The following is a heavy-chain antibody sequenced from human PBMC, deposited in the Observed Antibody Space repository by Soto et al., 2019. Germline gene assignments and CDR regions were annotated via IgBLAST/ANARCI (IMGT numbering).Heavy chain of an antibody. Sequence: SETLSLTCTVSGGSISGYHWNWIRQPPGKGVEWIGYIHNSGSTTYNSSLKSRVTISVDTSKKQSSLKLTSVTAADTAVYYCATDPVDGYAFFDCWGQGILVTVPS. D-gene: IGHD5-12*01. CDR1: GGSISGYH. CDR2: IHNSGST. V-gene: IGHV4-59*01. J-gene: IGHJ4*02. CDR3: ATDPVDGYAFFDC.